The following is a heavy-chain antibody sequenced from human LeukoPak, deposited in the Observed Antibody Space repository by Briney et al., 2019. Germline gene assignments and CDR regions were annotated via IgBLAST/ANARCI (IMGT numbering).Heavy chain of an antibody. J-gene: IGHJ4*02. CDR1: GGSFSGYY. D-gene: IGHD6-13*01. CDR3: ARRGSSWYFDY. Sequence: SETLSLTCAVYGGSFSGYYWNWIRQPPGKGLEWIGEINHSGSTNYNPSLKSRVTISVDTSKNQFSLKLSSVTAADTAVYYCARRGSSWYFDYWGQGTLVTVSS. CDR2: INHSGST. V-gene: IGHV4-34*01.